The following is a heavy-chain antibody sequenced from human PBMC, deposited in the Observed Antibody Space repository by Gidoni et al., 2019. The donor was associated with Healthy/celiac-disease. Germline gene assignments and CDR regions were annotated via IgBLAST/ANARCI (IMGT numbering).Heavy chain of an antibody. D-gene: IGHD4-17*01. J-gene: IGHJ4*02. V-gene: IGHV1-69*01. CDR1: GGTFSSYA. CDR2: IIPIFGTA. Sequence: QVKLVQPGAEVRKSGSSVKVPCKASGGTFSSYAIRWVRQAPGQGLEWMGGIIPIFGTANYAQKFQGRVTITADESTSTAYMELSSLRSEDTAVYYCARSTVTQGPDDYWGQGTLVTVSS. CDR3: ARSTVTQGPDDY.